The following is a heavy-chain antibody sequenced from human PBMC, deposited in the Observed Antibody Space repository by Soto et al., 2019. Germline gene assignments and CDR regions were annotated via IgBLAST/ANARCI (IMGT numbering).Heavy chain of an antibody. CDR2: IKSKAHGGTT. CDR3: ASYRDSSGLRRYDY. Sequence: EVQLEESGGGWIKLGESLTLSFEASDFILSDAWLRWVPQAPGKGLEWVGRIKSKAHGGTTDYAAPLKGRFTILRDDSKNTLYLQMNSLQTEDTAMYYCASYRDSSGLRRYDYWGQGALVTVSS. D-gene: IGHD3-22*01. V-gene: IGHV3-15*07. CDR1: DFILSDAW. J-gene: IGHJ4*02.